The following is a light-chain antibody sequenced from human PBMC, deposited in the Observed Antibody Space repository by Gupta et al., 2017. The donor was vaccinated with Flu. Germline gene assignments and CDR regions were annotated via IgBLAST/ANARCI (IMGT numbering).Light chain of an antibody. Sequence: SCALIPHPPVPVAQGQPARIPCGGNNIGNKSVHWYQQKPGQAPLLLVYDDSDRPSGIPERFSGSNSGNTATLTISRVEAGDEADYYCQVWDSSSDHEVFGTGTKVTVL. CDR2: DDS. CDR3: QVWDSSSDHEV. V-gene: IGLV3-21*02. CDR1: NIGNKS. J-gene: IGLJ1*01.